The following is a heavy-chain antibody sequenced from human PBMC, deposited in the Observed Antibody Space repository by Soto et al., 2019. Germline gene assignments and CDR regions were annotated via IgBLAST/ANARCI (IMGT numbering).Heavy chain of an antibody. J-gene: IGHJ5*02. D-gene: IGHD4-17*01. V-gene: IGHV1-46*03. CDR1: GYRFSDYG. CDR3: ARDDYLENWFDP. Sequence: ASVKVSCKTSGYRFSDYGINWVRQAPGQGLEWMGIINPCGGSTSYAQKFQGRVTMTRDTSTSTVYMELSSLRSEDTAVYYCARDDYLENWFDPWGQGTPVTVSS. CDR2: INPCGGST.